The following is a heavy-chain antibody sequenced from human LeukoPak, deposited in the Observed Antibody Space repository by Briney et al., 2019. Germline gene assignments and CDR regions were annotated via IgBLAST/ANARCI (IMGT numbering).Heavy chain of an antibody. CDR3: AKSGATAHYFDY. V-gene: IGHV3-30*18. D-gene: IGHD1-26*01. CDR2: ISYDGSNK. Sequence: GWSLRLSCAASGFTFSSYGMHWVRQAPGKGPQWVAVISYDGSNKYYADSVKGRFTISRDNSKNTLYLQMNSLRAEDTAVYYCAKSGATAHYFDYWGQGTLVTVSS. CDR1: GFTFSSYG. J-gene: IGHJ4*02.